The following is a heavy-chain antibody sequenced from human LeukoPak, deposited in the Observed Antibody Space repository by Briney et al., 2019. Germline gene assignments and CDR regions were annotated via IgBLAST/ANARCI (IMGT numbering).Heavy chain of an antibody. V-gene: IGHV1-2*02. D-gene: IGHD2/OR15-2a*01. CDR2: IGPHSTFT. J-gene: IGHJ4*02. Sequence: ASMKVSCKSSGFTFTDHYIHWVRQGPGQGLEWIGYIGPHSTFTSSPQEFQGRVTMTRDASMSTAYMELTRLTSDDTAVYYCVREGEGPLSKDFDYWGQGTLVTVSS. CDR3: VREGEGPLSKDFDY. CDR1: GFTFTDHY.